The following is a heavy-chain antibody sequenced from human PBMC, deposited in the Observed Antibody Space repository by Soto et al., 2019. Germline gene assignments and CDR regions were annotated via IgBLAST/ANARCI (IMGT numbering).Heavy chain of an antibody. J-gene: IGHJ4*02. CDR3: ARLGGTGYYAGSVY. V-gene: IGHV3-20*04. Sequence: GGSLRLSCAASGFTFDDYGMNGVRQAPGKGLEWVSGINRNGGSLGYADSVKGRFTISTDNVKNSLYLQMNSLRAEDTALYYCARLGGTGYYAGSVYWGQGT. CDR2: INRNGGSL. CDR1: GFTFDDYG. D-gene: IGHD3-9*01.